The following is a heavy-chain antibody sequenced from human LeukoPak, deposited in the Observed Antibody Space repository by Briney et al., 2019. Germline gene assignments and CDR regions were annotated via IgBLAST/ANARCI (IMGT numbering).Heavy chain of an antibody. CDR2: IYPGDSDT. D-gene: IGHD5-24*01. Sequence: GESLKISCQGSGYSFTNYWIGWVRPMPGKGLEWMGIIYPGDSDTRYSPSFQGQVTISADKSISTAYLQWSSLKASDTAMYYCASPREMATIHYWGQGTLVTVSS. J-gene: IGHJ4*02. CDR1: GYSFTNYW. V-gene: IGHV5-51*01. CDR3: ASPREMATIHY.